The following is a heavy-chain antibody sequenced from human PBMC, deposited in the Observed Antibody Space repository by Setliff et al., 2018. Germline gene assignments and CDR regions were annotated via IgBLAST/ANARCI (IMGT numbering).Heavy chain of an antibody. CDR3: ARVLVGYDFWSGYYQTMPHFDY. V-gene: IGHV1-18*01. Sequence: ASVKVSCKASGYTFTSYGISWVRQAPGQGLEWMGWISAYNGNTNYAQKLQGRVTMTTDTSTSTAYMELRSLRADDTAVYYCARVLVGYDFWSGYYQTMPHFDYWGQGTLVTVSS. CDR2: ISAYNGNT. D-gene: IGHD3-3*01. J-gene: IGHJ4*02. CDR1: GYTFTSYG.